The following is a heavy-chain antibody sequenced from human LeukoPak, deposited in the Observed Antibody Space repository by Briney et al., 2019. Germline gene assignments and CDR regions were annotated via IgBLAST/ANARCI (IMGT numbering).Heavy chain of an antibody. CDR1: GGSISSGSYY. D-gene: IGHD3-22*01. Sequence: SETLSLTCTVSGGSISSGSYYWSWIRQPAGKGLEWIGRIYTSGSTNYNPSLKSRVTISVDTSKNQFSLKLSSVTAADTAVYYCASSYYYDSSGYYDPSAFDIWGQGTMVTVSS. J-gene: IGHJ3*02. CDR2: IYTSGST. V-gene: IGHV4-61*02. CDR3: ASSYYYDSSGYYDPSAFDI.